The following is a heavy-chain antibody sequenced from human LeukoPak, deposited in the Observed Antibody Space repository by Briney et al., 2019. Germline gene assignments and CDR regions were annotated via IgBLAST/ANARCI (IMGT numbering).Heavy chain of an antibody. V-gene: IGHV4-4*07. CDR1: GGSISTDY. Sequence: SETLSLTCTVSGGSISTDYWTWIRQPAGKGLEWIGLIYTSGSTNYNPSLKSRVTISGDTSKNQFSLKLSSVTAADTAVYYCAGQWELLSYFQHWGQGTLVTVSS. D-gene: IGHD1-26*01. CDR2: IYTSGST. CDR3: AGQWELLSYFQH. J-gene: IGHJ1*01.